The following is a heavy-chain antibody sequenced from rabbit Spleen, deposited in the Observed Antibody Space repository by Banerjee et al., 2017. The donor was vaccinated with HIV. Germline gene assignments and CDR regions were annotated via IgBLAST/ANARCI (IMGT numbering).Heavy chain of an antibody. CDR1: GVSFTSNYY. V-gene: IGHV1S45*01. J-gene: IGHJ6*01. D-gene: IGHD8-1*01. CDR3: ARDSGTSFSSYGMGL. Sequence: QEQLVESGGGLVQPEGSLTLTCTASGVSFTSNYYMCWVRQAPGKGLEWIACIDTGSSGFTYFASWAKGRFTISKTSSTTVTLQVTSLTAADTATYFCARDSGTSFSSYGMGLWGQGTLVTVS. CDR2: IDTGSSGFT.